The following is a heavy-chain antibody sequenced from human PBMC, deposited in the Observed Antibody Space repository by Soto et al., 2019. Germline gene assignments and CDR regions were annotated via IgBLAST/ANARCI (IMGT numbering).Heavy chain of an antibody. J-gene: IGHJ6*02. CDR1: GYTFISHG. V-gene: IGHV1-18*04. CDR3: ARVSSSIVVVPDYGMDV. D-gene: IGHD2-15*01. CDR2: ISGKNGNT. Sequence: QVQLVQSGVEVKKPGASVKVSCKASGYTFISHGISWVRQAPGQGPEWMGWISGKNGNTNYAQKLQGRVTLTTDTSTSTAYMELRSLRSDDTAVYYCARVSSSIVVVPDYGMDVWGQGTTVTVSS.